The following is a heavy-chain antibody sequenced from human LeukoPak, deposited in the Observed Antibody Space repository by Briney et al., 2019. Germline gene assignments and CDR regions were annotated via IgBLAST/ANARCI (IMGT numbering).Heavy chain of an antibody. J-gene: IGHJ4*02. D-gene: IGHD1-26*01. CDR1: GGSFSGYY. V-gene: IGHV4-34*01. Sequence: KASETLSLTCAVYGGSFSGYYWSWIRQPPGKGLEWIGEINHSGSTNYNPSLKSRVTISVDTSKNQFSLKLSSVTAADTAVYYCASKSGSYYFDYWGQGTLVTVSS. CDR3: ASKSGSYYFDY. CDR2: INHSGST.